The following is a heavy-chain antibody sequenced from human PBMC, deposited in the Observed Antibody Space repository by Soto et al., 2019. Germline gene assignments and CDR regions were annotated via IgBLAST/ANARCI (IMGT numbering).Heavy chain of an antibody. CDR2: MNPNSGNT. Sequence: GASVKVSCKASGYTFTSYDINWVRQATGQGLEWMGWMNPNSGNTGYAQKFQGRGTMTRNTSISTAYMELSSLRSEDTAVYYCARDYYDSSGVTQGFDPWGQGTLVTVSS. J-gene: IGHJ5*02. CDR1: GYTFTSYD. D-gene: IGHD3-22*01. CDR3: ARDYYDSSGVTQGFDP. V-gene: IGHV1-8*01.